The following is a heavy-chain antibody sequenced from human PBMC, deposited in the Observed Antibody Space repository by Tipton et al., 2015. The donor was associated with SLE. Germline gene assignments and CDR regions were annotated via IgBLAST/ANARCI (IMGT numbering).Heavy chain of an antibody. CDR2: IYVGYGSETT. D-gene: IGHD3/OR15-3a*01. CDR1: GGSMTPYY. V-gene: IGHV4-4*07. Sequence: TLSLTCTVSGGSMTPYYWSWIRQPAGKGLEWIGRIYVGYGSETTSYNPSLKSRVTVSVDTAKKQFSLSLSSVTAADTAMYYCARQKEDWSLDYWGQGTPVTVSS. J-gene: IGHJ4*02. CDR3: ARQKEDWSLDY.